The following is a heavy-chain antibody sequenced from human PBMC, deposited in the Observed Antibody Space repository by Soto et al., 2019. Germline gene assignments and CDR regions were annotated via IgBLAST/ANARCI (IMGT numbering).Heavy chain of an antibody. CDR1: GGSISSYY. V-gene: IGHV4-59*01. CDR2: IYYSGST. J-gene: IGHJ4*02. Sequence: TSETLSLTCTVSGGSISSYYWSWIRQPPGKGLEWIGYIYYSGSTNYNPSLKSRVTISVDTSKNQFSLKLSSVTAADTAVYYCATSYCGGDCYYYFDYWGQGTLVTVSS. CDR3: ATSYCGGDCYYYFDY. D-gene: IGHD2-21*02.